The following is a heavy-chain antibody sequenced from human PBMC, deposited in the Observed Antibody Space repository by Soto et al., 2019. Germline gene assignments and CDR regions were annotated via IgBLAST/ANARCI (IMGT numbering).Heavy chain of an antibody. CDR1: GYTFTSYD. CDR2: MNPNSGNT. Sequence: ASVKVSCKASGYTFTSYDINWVRQATGQGLEWMGWMNPNSGNTGYAQKFQGRVTMTRNTSISTAYMELSSLRSEDTAVYYCARFYAAAGNHYYYYYMAVWGKGITVTVSS. D-gene: IGHD6-13*01. J-gene: IGHJ6*03. CDR3: ARFYAAAGNHYYYYYMAV. V-gene: IGHV1-8*01.